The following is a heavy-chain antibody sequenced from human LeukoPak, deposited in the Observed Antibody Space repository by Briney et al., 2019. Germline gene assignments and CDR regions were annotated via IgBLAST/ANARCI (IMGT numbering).Heavy chain of an antibody. CDR2: INHSGST. CDR3: AGRRRVYYDSSGYYYNY. CDR1: GGSFSGYY. V-gene: IGHV4-34*01. J-gene: IGHJ4*02. Sequence: SETLSLTCAVYGGSFSGYYWSWIRQPPGKGLEWIGEINHSGSTNYNPSLKSRVTISVDTSKNQFSLKLSSVTAADTAVYYCAGRRRVYYDSSGYYYNYWGQGTLVTVSS. D-gene: IGHD3-22*01.